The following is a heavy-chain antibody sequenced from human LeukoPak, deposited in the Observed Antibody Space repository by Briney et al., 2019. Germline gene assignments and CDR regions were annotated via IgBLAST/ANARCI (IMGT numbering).Heavy chain of an antibody. J-gene: IGHJ4*02. D-gene: IGHD3/OR15-3a*01. Sequence: SETLSLTRAVYGGSFSGYYWSWIRQPPGKGLEWIGEINHSGSTNYNPSLKSRVTISVDTSKNQFSLKLSSVTAADTAMYYCARQTGSGLFTLPGGQGTLVTVSS. CDR2: INHSGST. V-gene: IGHV4-34*01. CDR3: ARQTGSGLFTLP. CDR1: GGSFSGYY.